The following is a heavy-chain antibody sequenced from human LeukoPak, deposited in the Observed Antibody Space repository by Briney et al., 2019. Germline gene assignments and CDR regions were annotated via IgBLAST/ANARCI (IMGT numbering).Heavy chain of an antibody. D-gene: IGHD2-21*01. CDR3: ARAYRGGHCAVGNY. V-gene: IGHV1-2*02. CDR2: INPNSAGT. CDR1: GYTFTDYY. J-gene: IGHJ4*02. Sequence: ASVKVSCKASGYTFTDYYIHWVRQAPGQGLEWMGWINPNSAGTNYAQKFQGRVTMSRDTSINTAYMELSRLRSDDTAVYFCARAYRGGHCAVGNYWGQGTLVTVSS.